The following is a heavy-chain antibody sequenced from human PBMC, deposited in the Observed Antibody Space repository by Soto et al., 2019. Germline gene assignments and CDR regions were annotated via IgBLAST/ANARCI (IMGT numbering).Heavy chain of an antibody. D-gene: IGHD3-16*01. CDR3: ARAWGGVPDY. CDR1: GGSFSGYY. J-gene: IGHJ4*02. V-gene: IGHV4-34*12. CDR2: IIHGGTT. Sequence: QVQLQQWGAGLLKPSETLSLTCAVYGGSFSGYYWSWIRQPPGKGLEWTGDIIHGGTTNYNPSLKSRVTISGDTSKNQFSLKLTSVTAADTAVYYCARAWGGVPDYWGQGTLVTVSS.